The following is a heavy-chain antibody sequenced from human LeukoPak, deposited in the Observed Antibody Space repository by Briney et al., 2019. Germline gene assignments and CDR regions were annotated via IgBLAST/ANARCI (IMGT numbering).Heavy chain of an antibody. D-gene: IGHD6-19*01. Sequence: SETLSLTCNFSGASISRSTFFWGWIRQPPGKGLEWIGSIFYIGSTYYNPSLRSRVIVSLDTSKNQFSLKLSSVTATDTAVYYCAAMTYNSGWHWNFDYWGQGTLVTVFS. CDR3: AAMTYNSGWHWNFDY. CDR2: IFYIGST. CDR1: GASISRSTFF. V-gene: IGHV4-39*01. J-gene: IGHJ4*02.